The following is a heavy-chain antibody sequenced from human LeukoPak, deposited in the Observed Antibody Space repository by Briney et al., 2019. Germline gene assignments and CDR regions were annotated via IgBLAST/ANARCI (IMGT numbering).Heavy chain of an antibody. CDR3: ARGGDYYGSGSSNYFDY. CDR2: INAGNGNT. Sequence: ASVKVSCKASGYTFTSYAMHWVRQAPGQRLEWMGWINAGNGNTKYSQKFQGRVTITRDTSASTAYMELSSLRSEDTAVYYCARGGDYYGSGSSNYFDYWGQGTLVTVSS. D-gene: IGHD3-10*01. CDR1: GYTFTSYA. J-gene: IGHJ4*02. V-gene: IGHV1-3*01.